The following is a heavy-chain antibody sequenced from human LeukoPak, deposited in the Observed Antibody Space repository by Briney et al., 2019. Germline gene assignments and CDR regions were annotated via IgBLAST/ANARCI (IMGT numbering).Heavy chain of an antibody. CDR1: GYTLTELS. J-gene: IGHJ4*02. CDR2: FDPEDGET. CDR3: ATSTFYCSSTSCYVKAFDY. Sequence: ASVKVSCKASGYTLTELSMHWVRQAPGKGLEWMGGFDPEDGETIYAQKFQGRVTMTEDTSTDTAYMELSSLRSEDTAVYYCATSTFYCSSTSCYVKAFDYWGQGTLVTVSS. V-gene: IGHV1-24*01. D-gene: IGHD2-2*01.